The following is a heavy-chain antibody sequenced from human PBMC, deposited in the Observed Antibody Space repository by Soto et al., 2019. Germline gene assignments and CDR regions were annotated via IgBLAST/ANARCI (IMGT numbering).Heavy chain of an antibody. CDR3: SRLASLGHPYYFGMDV. J-gene: IGHJ6*02. D-gene: IGHD3-10*01. CDR2: ISSNGVSM. V-gene: IGHV3-11*01. CDR1: GFTFSDYY. Sequence: GGSLRLSSVASGFTFSDYYMTWIRQAPGQGLEWVSYISSNGVSMYDGDSVKGRFTISRDDAENSLHLQMNSLRAEDTAVYYCSRLASLGHPYYFGMDVWGQGTTVTVSS.